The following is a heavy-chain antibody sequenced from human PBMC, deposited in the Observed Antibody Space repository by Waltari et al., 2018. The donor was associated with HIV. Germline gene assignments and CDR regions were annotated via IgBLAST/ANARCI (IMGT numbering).Heavy chain of an antibody. Sequence: QVQLVESGGGLVKPGGSLRLSCAASGFVFSDFYMSWFRQAPGKGLGWVVNSSSSGTTIYYGEPVKGRFTISRDNAKNSLSLQMNSLRAEDTAVYYCASPGPYCGGDCYLDWGPGTLVTVSS. CDR2: SSSSGTTI. D-gene: IGHD2-21*02. CDR1: GFVFSDFY. V-gene: IGHV3-11*01. J-gene: IGHJ4*02. CDR3: ASPGPYCGGDCYLD.